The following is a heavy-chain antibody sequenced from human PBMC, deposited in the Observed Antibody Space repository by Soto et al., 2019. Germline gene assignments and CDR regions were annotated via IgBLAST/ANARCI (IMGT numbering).Heavy chain of an antibody. CDR1: GYTITSYY. V-gene: IGHV1-46*01. CDR2: INPSGGST. CDR3: AREMGYSYGHGWFDP. Sequence: GASVKVSCKASGYTITSYYLHWVRQAPGQGLEWMGIINPSGGSTGYAQKFQGRVTLTREMYTSTVYMELSSLRSDDTAVYYCAREMGYSYGHGWFDPWGQGTLVTVSS. J-gene: IGHJ5*02. D-gene: IGHD5-18*01.